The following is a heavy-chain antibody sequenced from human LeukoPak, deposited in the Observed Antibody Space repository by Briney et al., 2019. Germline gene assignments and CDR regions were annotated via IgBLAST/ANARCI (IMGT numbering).Heavy chain of an antibody. CDR3: ARHPSPQLHHFDY. J-gene: IGHJ4*02. D-gene: IGHD2-2*01. CDR2: INPSGDST. V-gene: IGHV1-46*01. Sequence: ASVKVSCKAAGYTFTSYYMHWVRQAPGQGLEWMGIINPSGDSTSYEQRFQGRLTMTRDTSTNTVYMELSSLRSEDTAVYYCARHPSPQLHHFDYWGQGTLVTVSS. CDR1: GYTFTSYY.